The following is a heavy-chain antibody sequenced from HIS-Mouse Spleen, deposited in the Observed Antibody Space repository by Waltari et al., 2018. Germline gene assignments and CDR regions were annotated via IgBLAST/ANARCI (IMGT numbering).Heavy chain of an antibody. J-gene: IGHJ4*02. CDR3: AKDKHHAFDY. Sequence: QVQLVESGGGVVQPGRSLGLSCAASGFTFSSYGMHWVRQAPGKGLEWVAVISYDGSNKYYADSVKGRFTISRDNSKNTLYLQMNSLRAEDTAVYYCAKDKHHAFDYWGQGTLVTVSS. CDR2: ISYDGSNK. V-gene: IGHV3-30*18. CDR1: GFTFSSYG.